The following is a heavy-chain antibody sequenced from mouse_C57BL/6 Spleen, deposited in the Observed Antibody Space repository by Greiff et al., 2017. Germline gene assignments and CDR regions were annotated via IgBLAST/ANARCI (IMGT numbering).Heavy chain of an antibody. V-gene: IGHV1-82*01. CDR1: GYAFRSSW. CDR3: AREGTFAWFAY. CDR2: IYPGDGDT. J-gene: IGHJ3*01. Sequence: QVQLQQSGPELVKPGASVKISCKASGYAFRSSWMNWVKQRPGKGLEWIGRIYPGDGDTNYNGKFKGKATLTADKSSSTAYMQLSSLTSEDSAVYFCAREGTFAWFAYWGQGTLVTVSA.